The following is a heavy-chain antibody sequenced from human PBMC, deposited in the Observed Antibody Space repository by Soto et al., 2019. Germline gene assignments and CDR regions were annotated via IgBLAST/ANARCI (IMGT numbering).Heavy chain of an antibody. CDR1: GFSLNTSAVG. J-gene: IGHJ5*02. CDR2: IYWYDDK. Sequence: QITLKESDPTLVKPTETLTLTCTFSGFSLNTSAVGVGWIRQPPGKALEWLALIYWYDDKRYSPSLKTRLTLXKXTXXNPVVLTMTNMDPVDKATYYCVHRWQDTSAYYYPAWGKGPLVTVSS. V-gene: IGHV2-5*01. D-gene: IGHD3-22*01. CDR3: VHRWQDTSAYYYPA.